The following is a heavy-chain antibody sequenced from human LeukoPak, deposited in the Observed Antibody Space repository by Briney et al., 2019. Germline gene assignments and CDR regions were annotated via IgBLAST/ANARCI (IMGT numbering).Heavy chain of an antibody. V-gene: IGHV3-20*04. CDR1: GFTFDDYG. CDR2: INWNGGST. D-gene: IGHD6-13*01. CDR3: ARGGDSSSPLGNWFDP. Sequence: PGGSLRLSCAASGFTFDDYGMSWVRQAPGKGLEWVSGINWNGGSTGYADSVKGRFTISRDNAKNSLYLQMNSLRAEDTALYYCARGGDSSSPLGNWFDPWGQGTPVTVSS. J-gene: IGHJ5*02.